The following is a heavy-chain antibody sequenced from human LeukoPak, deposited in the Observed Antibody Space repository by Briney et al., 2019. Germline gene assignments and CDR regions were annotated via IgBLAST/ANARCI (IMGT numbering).Heavy chain of an antibody. D-gene: IGHD3-10*01. V-gene: IGHV3-23*01. CDR3: AKDDGWLHYYH. Sequence: GGTLRLSCAASGFTFSDYGMTWVRQAPGKGLEWVSTISDGGSFTYYADSVKGRFTISRDNSKDTVSLQMHSLRAEDTATYYCAKDDGWLHYYHWGQGTLVTVSS. J-gene: IGHJ4*02. CDR2: ISDGGSFT. CDR1: GFTFSDYG.